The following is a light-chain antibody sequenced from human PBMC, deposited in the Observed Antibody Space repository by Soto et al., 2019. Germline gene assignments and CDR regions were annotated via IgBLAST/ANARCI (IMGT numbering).Light chain of an antibody. CDR2: GAS. Sequence: EIVLQKSPATLSLSPGERSPLSCRASQSVSNNYLAWYQQKPGQAPRLLIYGASNRATGIPARFSGSGSGTDFTLTISDVEPEDFAVYYCHERQSWPRTVGQGNKVDIK. CDR3: HERQSWPRT. J-gene: IGKJ1*01. V-gene: IGKV3-11*01. CDR1: QSVSNNY.